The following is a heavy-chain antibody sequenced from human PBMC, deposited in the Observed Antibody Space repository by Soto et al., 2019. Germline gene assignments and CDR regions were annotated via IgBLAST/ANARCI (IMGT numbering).Heavy chain of an antibody. Sequence: EVQLVESGGGLIQPGGSLRLSCTDSAFTFSSSEMNWVRQAPGKGLEWLSYISSSGTTIYYADSVKGRFIISRDNAKKSLYRQMNSLRGEDTAVYYCARDEGSAWYFDDWGQGTLVTVSS. CDR1: AFTFSSSE. D-gene: IGHD6-19*01. J-gene: IGHJ4*02. CDR3: ARDEGSAWYFDD. V-gene: IGHV3-48*03. CDR2: ISSSGTTI.